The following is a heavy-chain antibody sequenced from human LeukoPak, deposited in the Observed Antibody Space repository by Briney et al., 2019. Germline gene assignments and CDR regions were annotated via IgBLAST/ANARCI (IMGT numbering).Heavy chain of an antibody. Sequence: SVKVSCKASGGTFSSYAMIWVRQAPGQGLEWMGRIIPILGIANYAQKFQGRVTITADKSTSTAYMELSSLRSEDTAVYYCARVGSGSYWRGYYYGMDVWGQGTTVTVSS. V-gene: IGHV1-69*04. D-gene: IGHD1-26*01. CDR2: IIPILGIA. CDR3: ARVGSGSYWRGYYYGMDV. J-gene: IGHJ6*02. CDR1: GGTFSSYA.